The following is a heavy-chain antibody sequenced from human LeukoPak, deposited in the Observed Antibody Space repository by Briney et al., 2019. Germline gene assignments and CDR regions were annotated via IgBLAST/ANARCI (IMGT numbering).Heavy chain of an antibody. CDR3: TRQFQAYCGGDCLSAYGMDV. CDR1: GFTFSGSA. J-gene: IGHJ6*02. D-gene: IGHD2-21*02. Sequence: GTSLRLSCAASGFTFSGSAMHWVRQASGKGLEWVGRIRSKANSYATAYAASVKGRFTISRDDSKNTAYLQMNSLKTEDTAVYYCTRQFQAYCGGDCLSAYGMDVWGQGTTVTVSS. V-gene: IGHV3-73*01. CDR2: IRSKANSYAT.